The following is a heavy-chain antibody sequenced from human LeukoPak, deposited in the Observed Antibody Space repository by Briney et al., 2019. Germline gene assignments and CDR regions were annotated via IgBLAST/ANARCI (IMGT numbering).Heavy chain of an antibody. V-gene: IGHV4-4*07. Sequence: SETLSLTCTVSGGSISSCYWSWIRQPAGKGLECIGRIYTSGSTNYNPSLKSRVTMSVDTSKNQFSLKLSSVTAADTAVYYCARDDYGDYDRGRWFDPWGQGTLVTVSS. J-gene: IGHJ5*02. D-gene: IGHD4-17*01. CDR3: ARDDYGDYDRGRWFDP. CDR2: IYTSGST. CDR1: GGSISSCY.